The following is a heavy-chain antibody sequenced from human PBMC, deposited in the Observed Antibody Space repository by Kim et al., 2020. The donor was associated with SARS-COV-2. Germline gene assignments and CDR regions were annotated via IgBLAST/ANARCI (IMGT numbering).Heavy chain of an antibody. CDR3: ARGMVTYYYYYYGMDV. D-gene: IGHD5-18*01. V-gene: IGHV1-69*13. Sequence: SVKVSCKASGGTFSSYAISWVRQAPGQGLEWMGGIIPIFGTANYAQKFQGRVTITADESTSTAYMELSSLRSEDTAVYYCARGMVTYYYYYYGMDVWGQGTTVTVSS. CDR2: IIPIFGTA. CDR1: GGTFSSYA. J-gene: IGHJ6*02.